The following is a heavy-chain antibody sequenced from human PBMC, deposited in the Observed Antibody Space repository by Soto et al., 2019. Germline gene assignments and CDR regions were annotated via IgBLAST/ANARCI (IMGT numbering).Heavy chain of an antibody. J-gene: IGHJ4*02. CDR3: ATVRGGGGY. Sequence: EVQLVESGGGLIQPGGSLRLSCAVSGFTVSNNYMSWVRQAPGKGLEGVSVIYSGGYTAYGDSVKGRFTISRDNSKNTLFFQMNGRGPAAPAVFLWATVRGGGGYWGQGTLVTVSS. CDR1: GFTVSNNY. V-gene: IGHV3-53*01. CDR2: IYSGGYT. D-gene: IGHD3-10*01.